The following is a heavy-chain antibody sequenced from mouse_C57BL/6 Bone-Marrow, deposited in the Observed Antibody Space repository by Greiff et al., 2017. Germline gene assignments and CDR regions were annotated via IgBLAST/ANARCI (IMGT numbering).Heavy chain of an antibody. CDR1: GFNIKDDY. V-gene: IGHV14-4*01. J-gene: IGHJ1*03. CDR3: TTSRGSSYGGYGYFDV. D-gene: IGHD1-1*01. CDR2: IDPENGDT. Sequence: VQLQQSGAELVRPGASVKLSCTASGFNIKDDYMHWVKPRPEQGLEWIGWIDPENGDTEYASKFQGKATITADTSSNTAYVQLSSLTSEDTAVYYCTTSRGSSYGGYGYFDVWGTGTTVTVSS.